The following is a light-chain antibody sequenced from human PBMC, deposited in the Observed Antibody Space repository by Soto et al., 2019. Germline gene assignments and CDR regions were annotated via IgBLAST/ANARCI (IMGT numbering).Light chain of an antibody. CDR1: SNDVVNYNL. V-gene: IGLV2-23*01. J-gene: IGLJ1*01. Sequence: QSALTQPASVSGSPGQSITISCTGTSNDVVNYNLVSWYQQHPGKAPNLMIYEANKRPSGVSNRFSGSKSGNTASLTISGLQAEDEADYYCCSYAGTYTLYVHGTGTQLTVL. CDR2: EAN. CDR3: CSYAGTYTLYV.